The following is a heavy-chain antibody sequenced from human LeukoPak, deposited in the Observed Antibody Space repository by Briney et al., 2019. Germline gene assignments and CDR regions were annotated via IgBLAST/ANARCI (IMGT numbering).Heavy chain of an antibody. CDR2: ISAYNGNT. CDR1: GYTFTSYG. Sequence: GASVTVSFTASGYTFTSYGISWVRQAPGQGLEWMGWISAYNGNTNYAQKLQGRVTMTTDTSTSTAYMELRSLRSDDTAVYYCARDGRVTTSPLGDYWGQGTLVTVSS. V-gene: IGHV1-18*01. D-gene: IGHD4-17*01. CDR3: ARDGRVTTSPLGDY. J-gene: IGHJ4*02.